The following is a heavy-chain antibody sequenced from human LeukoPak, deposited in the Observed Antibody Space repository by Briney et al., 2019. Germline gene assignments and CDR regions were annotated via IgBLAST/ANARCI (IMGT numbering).Heavy chain of an antibody. CDR2: ISGSGDNT. CDR1: GFTFSSYA. Sequence: PGGSLRLSCAASGFTFSSYAMSWVRQAPGKGLEWVSGISGSGDNTYYADSVKGRFTISRDNSKNTLYVQVNSLGTEDTAAYYCAKGSYYDSSGSFYFDYWGQGTLVPSPQ. D-gene: IGHD3-22*01. V-gene: IGHV3-23*01. J-gene: IGHJ4*02. CDR3: AKGSYYDSSGSFYFDY.